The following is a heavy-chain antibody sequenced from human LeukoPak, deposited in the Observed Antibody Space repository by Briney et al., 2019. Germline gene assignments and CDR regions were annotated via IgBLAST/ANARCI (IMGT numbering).Heavy chain of an antibody. CDR2: FSGSGGST. CDR3: AKVARSKTTVTTYFDY. Sequence: GGSLVLSCAASGFTFSSYAMSRVRQAPGKGLEWVSAFSGSGGSTYYADSVKGRFTISRDNSKNTLYLQMNSLRAEDTAVYYCAKVARSKTTVTTYFDYWGQGTLVTVSS. D-gene: IGHD4-11*01. J-gene: IGHJ4*02. CDR1: GFTFSSYA. V-gene: IGHV3-23*01.